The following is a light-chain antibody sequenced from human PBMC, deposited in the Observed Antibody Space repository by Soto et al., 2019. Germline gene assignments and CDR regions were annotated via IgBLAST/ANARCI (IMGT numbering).Light chain of an antibody. J-gene: IGKJ4*01. CDR3: QQYNNWTLT. CDR1: QSVAGT. Sequence: EIVMTQSPATLSVSPGERATLSCRASQSVAGTLAGYQQKPAQPPRLLIYGASTGATGIPARFSGSGSGTEFTLTISSLQSEDFAVYYCQQYNNWTLTFGGGTKVEIK. CDR2: GAS. V-gene: IGKV3-15*01.